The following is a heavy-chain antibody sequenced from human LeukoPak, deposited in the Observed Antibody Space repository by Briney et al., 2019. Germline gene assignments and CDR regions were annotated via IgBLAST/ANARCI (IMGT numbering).Heavy chain of an antibody. J-gene: IGHJ4*02. V-gene: IGHV3-74*01. D-gene: IGHD6-13*01. Sequence: GGSLRLSCAASGFTFSSYWMHWVRQAPGKGLVWVSRINSDGSSTSYADSVKGRFTTSRDNAKNTLYLQMNSLRAEDTAVYYCARGRAAAGTLTPDYWGQGTLVTVSS. CDR2: INSDGSST. CDR3: ARGRAAAGTLTPDY. CDR1: GFTFSSYW.